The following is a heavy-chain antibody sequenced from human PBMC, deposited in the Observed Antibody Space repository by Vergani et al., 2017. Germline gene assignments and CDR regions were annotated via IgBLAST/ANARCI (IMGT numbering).Heavy chain of an antibody. CDR3: ARGKTYYYGSGSYWGAFDI. Sequence: QVQLVQSGAEVKKPGSSVKVSCKASGGTFSSYAISWVRQAPGQGLEWMGGIIPIFGTANYAQKFQGRVTITADESTSTAYMELSSLRSEDTAVYYCARGKTYYYGSGSYWGAFDIWGQGTMVTVSS. J-gene: IGHJ3*02. CDR2: IIPIFGTA. V-gene: IGHV1-69*01. CDR1: GGTFSSYA. D-gene: IGHD3-10*01.